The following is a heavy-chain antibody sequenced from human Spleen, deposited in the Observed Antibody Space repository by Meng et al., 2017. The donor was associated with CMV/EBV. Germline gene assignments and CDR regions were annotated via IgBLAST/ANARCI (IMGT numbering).Heavy chain of an antibody. CDR1: GYTFTSYD. V-gene: IGHV1-8*01. Sequence: ASVKVSCKASGYTFTSYDVTWVRQATGQRPEWMGWMNPNSGNTGSAQKFQGRVTITRNTSIRTAYMELSSLRSEDTAVYYCARARSYGDFDYWGQGTLVTVSS. D-gene: IGHD4-17*01. CDR3: ARARSYGDFDY. CDR2: MNPNSGNT. J-gene: IGHJ4*02.